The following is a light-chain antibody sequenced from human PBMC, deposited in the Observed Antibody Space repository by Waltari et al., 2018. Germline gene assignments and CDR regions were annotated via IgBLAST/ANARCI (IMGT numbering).Light chain of an antibody. V-gene: IGKV3-20*01. CDR2: GAS. J-gene: IGKJ2*01. CDR3: QQYGSSVMYT. CDR1: QSLTKRY. Sequence: VLTQSPGTLSLSPGERATLSCRASQSLTKRYLAWYQQKPGQAPRLLIYGASSRAAGIPDRFSGRWSGTDFTLTISRLEPDDFAVYYCQQYGSSVMYTFGQGTKLEIK.